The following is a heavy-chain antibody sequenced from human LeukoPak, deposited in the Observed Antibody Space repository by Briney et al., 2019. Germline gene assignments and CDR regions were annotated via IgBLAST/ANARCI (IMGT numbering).Heavy chain of an antibody. Sequence: GGSLRLSCAASGFTFNSYSMNWVRQAPGKGLEWVSYISSSGFTIYYADSVKGRFTISRDNAKYSLYLQMNSLRAEDTAVFYCARDIAVATGYYYHYGMDVWGQGTTVTVSS. CDR3: ARDIAVATGYYYHYGMDV. D-gene: IGHD6-19*01. CDR2: ISSSGFTI. CDR1: GFTFNSYS. J-gene: IGHJ6*02. V-gene: IGHV3-48*01.